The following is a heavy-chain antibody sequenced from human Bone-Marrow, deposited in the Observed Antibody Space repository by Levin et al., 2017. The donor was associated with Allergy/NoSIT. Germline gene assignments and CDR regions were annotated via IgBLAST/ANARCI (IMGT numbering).Heavy chain of an antibody. V-gene: IGHV1-69*13. CDR3: ARGVYYYYYMDV. Sequence: SVKVSCKASGDTFNTYVYSWVRQAPGHGLEWMGGIIPILGTTYYAQKFQGRVTITADEATSTAYMELSSLRSEDTAVYYCARGVYYYYYMDVWGKGTTVAVSS. J-gene: IGHJ6*03. CDR1: GDTFNTYV. CDR2: IIPILGTT.